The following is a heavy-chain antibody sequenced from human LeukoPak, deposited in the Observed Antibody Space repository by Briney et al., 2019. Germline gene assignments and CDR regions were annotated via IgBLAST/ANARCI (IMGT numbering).Heavy chain of an antibody. CDR3: ARDRAADRDGMDV. CDR1: GFTFSSYS. Sequence: GGSLRLXCAASGFTFSSYSMNWVRQAPGKGLEWVSYISSASNTIYYADSVKGRFTISRDNAKNTLYLQMNSLRAEDTAIYYCARDRAADRDGMDVWGKGTTVTVSS. J-gene: IGHJ6*04. CDR2: ISSASNTI. V-gene: IGHV3-48*04.